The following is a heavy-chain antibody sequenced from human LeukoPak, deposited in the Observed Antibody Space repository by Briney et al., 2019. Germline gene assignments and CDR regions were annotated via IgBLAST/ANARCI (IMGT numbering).Heavy chain of an antibody. CDR2: IKQDGSEK. CDR1: GFTFSDYY. CDR3: ARGSSSPRGAFDI. V-gene: IGHV3-7*01. J-gene: IGHJ3*02. Sequence: GGSLRLSCAASGFTFSDYYMSWIRQAPGKGLEWVANIKQDGSEKYYVDSVKGRFTISRDNAKNSLYLQMNSLRAEDTAVYYCARGSSSPRGAFDIWGQGTMVTVSS. D-gene: IGHD6-13*01.